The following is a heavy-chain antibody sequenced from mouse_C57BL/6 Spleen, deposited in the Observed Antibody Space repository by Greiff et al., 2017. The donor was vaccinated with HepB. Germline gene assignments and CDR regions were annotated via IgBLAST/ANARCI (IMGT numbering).Heavy chain of an antibody. D-gene: IGHD1-1*01. CDR2: IYPGSGNT. J-gene: IGHJ4*01. CDR3: ARLGYGSSYYYAMDY. V-gene: IGHV1-76*01. Sequence: VKVVESGAELVRPGASVKLSCKASGYTFTDYYINWVKQRPGQGLEWIARIYPGSGNTYYNEKFKGKATLTAEKSSSTAYMQLSSLTSEDSAVYFCARLGYGSSYYYAMDYWGQGTSVTVSS. CDR1: GYTFTDYY.